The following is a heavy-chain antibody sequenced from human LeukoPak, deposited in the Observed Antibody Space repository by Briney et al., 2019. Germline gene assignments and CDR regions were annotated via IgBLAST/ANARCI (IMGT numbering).Heavy chain of an antibody. J-gene: IGHJ4*02. CDR1: GFTFSSYG. Sequence: GGSLRLSCAASGFTFSSYGMHWVRQAPGKGLEWVAFLRYDGSNKYYADSVKGRFTISRDNSKNTLYLQMNSLRAEDTAVYYCAKGNLGYCSSTSCYNGGFDYWGQGTLVTVSS. CDR3: AKGNLGYCSSTSCYNGGFDY. D-gene: IGHD2-2*01. V-gene: IGHV3-30*02. CDR2: LRYDGSNK.